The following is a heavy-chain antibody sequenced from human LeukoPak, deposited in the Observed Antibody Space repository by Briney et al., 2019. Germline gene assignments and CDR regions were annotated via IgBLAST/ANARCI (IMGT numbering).Heavy chain of an antibody. J-gene: IGHJ3*02. CDR2: IIPIFGTA. CDR3: AADPTSGDAFDT. Sequence: GASVKVSCKASGGTFSSYAISWVRQAPGQGLEWMGGIIPIFGTANYAQKFQGRVTITADESTSTAYMGLSSLRSEDTAVYYCAADPTSGDAFDTWGQGTMVTVSS. D-gene: IGHD1-26*01. V-gene: IGHV1-69*13. CDR1: GGTFSSYA.